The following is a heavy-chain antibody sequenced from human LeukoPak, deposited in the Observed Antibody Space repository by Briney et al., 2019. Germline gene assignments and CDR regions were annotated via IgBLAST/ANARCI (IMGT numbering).Heavy chain of an antibody. Sequence: KPSETLSLTCTVSGGSISSGSYYWSWIRQPAGKGLEWIGRIYTSGSTNYNPSLKSRVTISVDTSKNQFSLKLSSVTAADTAVYYCARCAWDDGDSSSWYVDYWGQGTLVTVSS. CDR3: ARCAWDDGDSSSWYVDY. CDR2: IYTSGST. J-gene: IGHJ4*02. V-gene: IGHV4-61*02. CDR1: GGSISSGSYY. D-gene: IGHD6-13*01.